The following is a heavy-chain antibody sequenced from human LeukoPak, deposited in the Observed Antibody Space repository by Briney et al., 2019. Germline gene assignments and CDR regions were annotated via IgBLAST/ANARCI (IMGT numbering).Heavy chain of an antibody. V-gene: IGHV3-21*01. J-gene: IGHJ4*02. CDR2: ISSSSDYI. Sequence: GGSLRLSCAASGFTLSSYSMTWVRQAPGKGLEWVSSISSSSDYIYYADSVKGRFTISRDNAKNSLFLQMNSLRAEDTAVYYCARGPHGGFVIIPTEFWGQGTLVTVSS. D-gene: IGHD3-3*01. CDR3: ARGPHGGFVIIPTEF. CDR1: GFTLSSYS.